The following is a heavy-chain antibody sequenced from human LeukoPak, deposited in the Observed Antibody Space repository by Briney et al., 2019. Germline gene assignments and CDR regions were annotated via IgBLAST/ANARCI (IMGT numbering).Heavy chain of an antibody. CDR2: ITHSGST. CDR1: GESFSGHY. D-gene: IGHD6-13*01. Sequence: SENLSLTCAVYGESFSGHYWSWIRQPPGKGLEWIGEITHSGSTNYNPSLKSRVSISVDTSKNQFSLKLSSVTAADTAVYYCARHAISYSSSWYEEANWFDPWGQGTLVTVSS. V-gene: IGHV4-34*01. CDR3: ARHAISYSSSWYEEANWFDP. J-gene: IGHJ5*02.